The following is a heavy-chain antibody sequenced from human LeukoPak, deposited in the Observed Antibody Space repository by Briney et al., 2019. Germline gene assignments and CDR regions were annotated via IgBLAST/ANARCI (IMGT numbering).Heavy chain of an antibody. D-gene: IGHD3-16*01. CDR1: GFTFSSYS. V-gene: IGHV3-21*01. CDR3: ARERGSDIMLDQ. J-gene: IGHJ4*02. CDR2: ITGSSSHI. Sequence: GGSLRLSCAASGFTFSSYSMNWVRRAPGKGLEWVSSITGSSSHIFYADSVKGRFTISRDNAKNSLYLQMDSLGAEDTALYYCARERGSDIMLDQWGQGTLVSVSS.